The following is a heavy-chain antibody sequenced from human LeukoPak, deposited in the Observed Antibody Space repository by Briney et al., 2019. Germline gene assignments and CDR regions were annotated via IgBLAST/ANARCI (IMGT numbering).Heavy chain of an antibody. Sequence: SETLSLTCTVSGGSISSGSYYWAWIRQPPGKGLEWIGTIYYSGSTYYNPSLKSRVTISVDTSKNQFSLKLSSVTAADTAVYYCAREGYGARLWGQGTLVTVSS. CDR2: IYYSGST. CDR3: AREGYGARL. CDR1: GGSISSGSYY. D-gene: IGHD5-12*01. V-gene: IGHV4-39*07. J-gene: IGHJ4*02.